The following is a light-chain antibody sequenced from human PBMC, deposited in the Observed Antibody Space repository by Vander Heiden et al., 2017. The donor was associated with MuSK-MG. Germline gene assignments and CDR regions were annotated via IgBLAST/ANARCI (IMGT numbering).Light chain of an antibody. CDR3: QQYNTWPVT. V-gene: IGKV3-15*01. J-gene: IGKJ4*01. CDR1: QSVSSN. Sequence: EIVMTQSRVTLSVSPGEGATLSCRASQSVSSNLAWYQEKPGQAPRLLIYGASTRATGFPARFSGSGFGTDFTLTITSLQPEDSAIYYCQQYNTWPVTFGGGTKVEIK. CDR2: GAS.